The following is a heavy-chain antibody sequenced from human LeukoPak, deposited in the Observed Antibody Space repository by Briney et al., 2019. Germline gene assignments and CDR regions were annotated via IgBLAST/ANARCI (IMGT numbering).Heavy chain of an antibody. CDR1: GYTFTGYD. Sequence: GASVKVSCKASGYTFTGYDINWVRQATGQGLEWMGWMNPNSGNTGYAQKFQGRVTITRNTSISTAYMELSSLRSEDTAVYYCARGRSYCSGGSCQDNNWFDPWGQGTLVTVSS. CDR3: ARGRSYCSGGSCQDNNWFDP. J-gene: IGHJ5*02. CDR2: MNPNSGNT. V-gene: IGHV1-8*01. D-gene: IGHD2-15*01.